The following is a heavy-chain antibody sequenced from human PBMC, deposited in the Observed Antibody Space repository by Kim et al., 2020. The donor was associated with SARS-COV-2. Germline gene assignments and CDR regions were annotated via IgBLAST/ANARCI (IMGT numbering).Heavy chain of an antibody. V-gene: IGHV3-48*02. CDR2: ISSSASNI. CDR1: GFIFSSYS. J-gene: IGHJ6*02. D-gene: IGHD6-13*01. Sequence: GGSLRLSCAASGFIFSSYSMDWVRQAPGKGLQWVSYISSSASNIYYADSVKGRFTISRDNAGNSLYLQMNSLRDEDTAVYYCARVGSSSYSMDVWGQGTTVTVSS. CDR3: ARVGSSSYSMDV.